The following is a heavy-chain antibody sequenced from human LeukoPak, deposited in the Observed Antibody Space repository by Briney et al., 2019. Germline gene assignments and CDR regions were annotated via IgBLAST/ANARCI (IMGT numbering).Heavy chain of an antibody. V-gene: IGHV1-2*02. Sequence: GASVKVSCKASGYTFTGYYIHWVRQAPGQGLEWMGWINPNSGGTNYAQKFQGRVTMTRDTSISTAYMELSRLRSDDTAVYYCARVSYYYDSSGYYSDAFDIWGQGTMVTVSS. D-gene: IGHD3-22*01. CDR3: ARVSYYYDSSGYYSDAFDI. CDR1: GYTFTGYY. CDR2: INPNSGGT. J-gene: IGHJ3*02.